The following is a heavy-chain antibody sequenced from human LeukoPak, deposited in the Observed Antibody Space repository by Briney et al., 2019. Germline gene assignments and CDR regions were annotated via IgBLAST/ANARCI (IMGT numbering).Heavy chain of an antibody. V-gene: IGHV3-23*01. CDR2: ISGSGGIT. CDR1: GFPFSRYG. D-gene: IGHD3-10*01. CDR3: AKGVRGDFDY. Sequence: PGGSLHLFCAASGFPFSRYGMSRVRQAPGKGLEWVSAISGSGGITYYADSGKGRFTISRDNSKNTLYLQMNSRRAEDTAVYYWAKGVRGDFDYWGQGTLVTVSS. J-gene: IGHJ4*02.